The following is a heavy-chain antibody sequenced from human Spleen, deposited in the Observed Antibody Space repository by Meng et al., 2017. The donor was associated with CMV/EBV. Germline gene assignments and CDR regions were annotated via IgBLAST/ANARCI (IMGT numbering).Heavy chain of an antibody. V-gene: IGHV4-34*01. D-gene: IGHD6-13*01. CDR1: GGSFSGYY. CDR3: ARDLTKTSRRAAASGMDV. Sequence: SETLSLTCAVYGGSFSGYYWSWIRQPPGKGLEWIGEINHSGSTNYNPSLKSRVTISVDTSKNQFSLKLSSVTAADTAVYYCARDLTKTSRRAAASGMDVWGQGTTVTVSS. CDR2: INHSGST. J-gene: IGHJ6*02.